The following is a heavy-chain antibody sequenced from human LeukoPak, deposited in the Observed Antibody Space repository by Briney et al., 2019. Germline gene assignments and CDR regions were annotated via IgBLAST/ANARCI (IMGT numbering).Heavy chain of an antibody. Sequence: GGSLRLSCVVSGFTFSSHWMSWVRQAPGKGLEWVANIKEDGSEKYYVDSVKGRFTISRDNAKKSLYPQMDSLRAEDTAVYYCATHGYNELRYFDWSTNEWGQGTLVTVSS. CDR2: IKEDGSEK. CDR3: ATHGYNELRYFDWSTNE. CDR1: GFTFSSHW. J-gene: IGHJ4*02. V-gene: IGHV3-7*01. D-gene: IGHD3-9*01.